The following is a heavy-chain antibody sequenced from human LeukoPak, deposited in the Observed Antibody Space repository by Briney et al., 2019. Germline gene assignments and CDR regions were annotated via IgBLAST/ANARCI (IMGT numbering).Heavy chain of an antibody. D-gene: IGHD1-14*01. V-gene: IGHV1-58*02. CDR3: AAINGGITSSLGMDV. CDR2: IVVGSGNP. CDR1: GFTFTSSA. Sequence: GASVKVSCKASGFTFTSSAMQWVRQARGQRLEWIGWIVVGSGNPNYAQKFQERVTITRDMSTSTAYMELSSLRSEDTAVYYCAAINGGITSSLGMDVWGQGTTVTVSS. J-gene: IGHJ6*02.